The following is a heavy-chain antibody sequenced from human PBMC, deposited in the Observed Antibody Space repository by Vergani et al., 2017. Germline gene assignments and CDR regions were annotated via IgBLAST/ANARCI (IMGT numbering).Heavy chain of an antibody. CDR2: FDPEDGET. V-gene: IGHV1-24*01. Sequence: QVQLVQSGAEVKKPGASVKVSCKVSGYTLTELSMHWVRQAPGQGLEWMGGFDPEDGETIYAQKFQGRVTMTEDTSTDTAYMELSSLRSEDTAVYYCATGPVPAAMPIPKSYAFDIWGQGTMVTVSS. J-gene: IGHJ3*02. CDR1: GYTLTELS. CDR3: ATGPVPAAMPIPKSYAFDI. D-gene: IGHD2-2*01.